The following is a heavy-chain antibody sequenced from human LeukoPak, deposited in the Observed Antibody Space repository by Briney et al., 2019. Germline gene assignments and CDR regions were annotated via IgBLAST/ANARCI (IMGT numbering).Heavy chain of an antibody. D-gene: IGHD2-15*01. CDR1: GYTFTSYY. Sequence: ASVKVSCKASGYTFTSYYMHWVRQAPGQGLEWMGIINPSGGSTSYAQKFQGRVTMTRDTSKNQFSLKLSSVTAADTAVYFCARIRCSGGSCYWFDPWGQGTLVTVSS. CDR3: ARIRCSGGSCYWFDP. V-gene: IGHV1-46*01. CDR2: INPSGGST. J-gene: IGHJ5*02.